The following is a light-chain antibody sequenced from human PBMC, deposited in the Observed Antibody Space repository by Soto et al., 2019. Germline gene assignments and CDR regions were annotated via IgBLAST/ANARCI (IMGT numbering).Light chain of an antibody. J-gene: IGLJ1*01. CDR3: SSYAGQQQLRG. V-gene: IGLV2-8*02. Sequence: QSAVPRPRYACRSRGQPDTIYCTGTSSDVGGYNYASWYQQHPGKAPKLMIYEVSKRPSGVPDRFSGSKSGNTASLTVSGLQAEDEADYYCSSYAGQQQLRGFGTGTKVTVL. CDR1: SSDVGGYNY. CDR2: EVS.